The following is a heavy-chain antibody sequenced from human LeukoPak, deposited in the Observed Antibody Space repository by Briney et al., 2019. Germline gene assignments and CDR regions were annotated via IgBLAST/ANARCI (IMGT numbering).Heavy chain of an antibody. J-gene: IGHJ4*02. CDR2: VSWNSDVV. CDR1: GFRFDEFA. D-gene: IGHD3-16*01. CDR3: AKARWAVGGDLFDS. V-gene: IGHV3-9*01. Sequence: GGSLRLSCAASGFRFDEFAMHWVRQPPGEGLEWVSGVSWNSDVVGYADSVKGRFTISRDNAKNSLYLQMNNLRTDDTALYYCAKARWAVGGDLFDSWGQGALVAVSS.